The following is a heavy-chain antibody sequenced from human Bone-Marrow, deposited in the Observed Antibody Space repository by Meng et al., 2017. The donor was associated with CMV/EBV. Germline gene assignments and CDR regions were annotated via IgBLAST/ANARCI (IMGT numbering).Heavy chain of an antibody. D-gene: IGHD6-6*01. CDR3: ASIAARPGSDY. J-gene: IGHJ4*02. CDR1: GFTFSSYW. Sequence: GESLKISCAASGFTFSSYWMHWVRQAPGKGLVWVSRINSDGSSTSYADSVKGRFTISRDNAKNTLYLQMNSLRAEDTAVYYCASIAARPGSDYCGQGTLVTVSS. V-gene: IGHV3-74*01. CDR2: INSDGSST.